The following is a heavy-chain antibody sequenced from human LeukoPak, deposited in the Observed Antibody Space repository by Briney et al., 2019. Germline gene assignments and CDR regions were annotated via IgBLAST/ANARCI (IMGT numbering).Heavy chain of an antibody. Sequence: SETLSLTRTVSGGSISSSSYYWGWIRQPPGKGLEWIGSIYYSGSTYYNPSLKSRVTISVDTSKNQFSLKLSSVTAADTAVYYCARDPRIAAVGPFDYWGQGTLVTVSS. D-gene: IGHD6-13*01. V-gene: IGHV4-39*02. CDR1: GGSISSSSYY. CDR3: ARDPRIAAVGPFDY. J-gene: IGHJ4*02. CDR2: IYYSGST.